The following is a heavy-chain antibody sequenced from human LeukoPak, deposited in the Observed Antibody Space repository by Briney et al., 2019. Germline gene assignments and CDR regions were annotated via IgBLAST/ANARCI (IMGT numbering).Heavy chain of an antibody. CDR1: GFTFSSYA. Sequence: GGTLRLSCAASGFTFSSYAMSWVRQAPGKGLEWVSAIGGSGGSTYYADSVEGRLNMSRDNSKNTLYLQMNSLRAEDTAVYYCARSVVVAPGAFDISGQGTMVTVSA. J-gene: IGHJ3*02. CDR2: IGGSGGST. CDR3: ARSVVVAPGAFDI. V-gene: IGHV3-23*01. D-gene: IGHD2-2*01.